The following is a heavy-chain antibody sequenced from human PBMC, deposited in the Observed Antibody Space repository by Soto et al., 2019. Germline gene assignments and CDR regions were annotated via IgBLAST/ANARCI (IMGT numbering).Heavy chain of an antibody. V-gene: IGHV3-11*06. CDR3: TRGGRSTSYYWEF. Sequence: GGSLRLSCAASGLSFSDYSMTWIRQAPGKGPEWVARISRGGGDTEYADTVKGRFTISRDNAKNSLYLQMDSMRAEDTAVYYGTRGGRSTSYYWEFWGQGTPVTVSS. D-gene: IGHD3-10*01. CDR1: GLSFSDYS. J-gene: IGHJ4*02. CDR2: ISRGGGDT.